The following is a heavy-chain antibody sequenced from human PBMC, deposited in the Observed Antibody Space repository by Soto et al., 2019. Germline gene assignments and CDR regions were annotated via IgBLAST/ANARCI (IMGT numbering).Heavy chain of an antibody. J-gene: IGHJ6*02. CDR3: ARERDIAVAGTYYYYYGMDV. D-gene: IGHD6-19*01. CDR2: IYYSGST. V-gene: IGHV4-31*03. CDR1: GGSISSGGYY. Sequence: QVQLQESGPGLVKPSQSLSLTCTVSGGSISSGGYYWSWIRQHPGKGLEWIGYIYYSGSTYYNPSLKSRVTISVDTSKNQFSLKLSSVTAADTAVYYCARERDIAVAGTYYYYYGMDVWGQGTTVTVSS.